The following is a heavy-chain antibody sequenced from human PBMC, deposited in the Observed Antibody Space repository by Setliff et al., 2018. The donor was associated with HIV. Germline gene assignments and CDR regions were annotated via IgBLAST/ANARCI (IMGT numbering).Heavy chain of an antibody. J-gene: IGHJ6*03. Sequence: PGESLKISCQASGYSFTKFWIGWVRQMPGKGLEWMGLIYPGDSDTRYSPSFQGQVTISADKSTNTLFLQWNRLKASDTAMYYCARVVNDFVVRGFVYYMDVWGKGTTVTVSS. CDR2: IYPGDSDT. CDR3: ARVVNDFVVRGFVYYMDV. V-gene: IGHV5-51*01. D-gene: IGHD3-10*01. CDR1: GYSFTKFW.